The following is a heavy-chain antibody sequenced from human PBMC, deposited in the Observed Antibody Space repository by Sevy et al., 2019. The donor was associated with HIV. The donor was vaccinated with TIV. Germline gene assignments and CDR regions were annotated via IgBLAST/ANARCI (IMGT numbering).Heavy chain of an antibody. D-gene: IGHD2-21*02. J-gene: IGHJ4*02. CDR2: INPYSGGT. CDR1: GYTFNSFY. CDR3: VRDRFYGGDSVTFAGDF. V-gene: IGHV1-2*02. Sequence: ASVKVSCKASGYTFNSFYIHWVRQAPGQGLEWMGWINPYSGGTHYAQKFQGRVTLTRDTSISVAYMDLTNLRSNDTAVYYCVRDRFYGGDSVTFAGDFWGQGTLVTVSS.